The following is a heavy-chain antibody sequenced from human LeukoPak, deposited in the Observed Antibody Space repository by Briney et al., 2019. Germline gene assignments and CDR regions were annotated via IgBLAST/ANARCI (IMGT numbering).Heavy chain of an antibody. Sequence: GRSLRLSCAASGFTFSSYGMHWVRQAPGKGLEWVAVISYDGSNKYYADSVKGRFTISRDNSKNTLYLQMNSLRAEDTAVYYCATGDYWGQGTLATVSS. V-gene: IGHV3-30*03. CDR1: GFTFSSYG. CDR2: ISYDGSNK. CDR3: ATGDY. J-gene: IGHJ4*02.